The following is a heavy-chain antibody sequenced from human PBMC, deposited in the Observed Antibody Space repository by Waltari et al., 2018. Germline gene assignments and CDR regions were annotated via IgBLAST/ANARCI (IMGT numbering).Heavy chain of an antibody. Sequence: EVQLVESGGGLVQPAGSLRLSFAVSGFTFNNYHMNWVRLAPGRGLEWLSYISSDSNVIYYSDSVRGRFTVSRDNAKSSLFLQMNSLRAEDTAVYYCARELDHIKDDYWGQGTLVTVSS. V-gene: IGHV3-48*04. CDR1: GFTFNNYH. D-gene: IGHD3-3*02. CDR2: ISSDSNVI. J-gene: IGHJ4*02. CDR3: ARELDHIKDDY.